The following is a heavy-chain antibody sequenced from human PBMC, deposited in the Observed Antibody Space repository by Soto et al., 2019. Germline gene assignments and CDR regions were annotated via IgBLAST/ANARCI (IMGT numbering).Heavy chain of an antibody. D-gene: IGHD3-10*01. CDR3: ARAVGSPHYYYYGMDV. Sequence: PSETLSLTCTVSGGSISNYYWSWIRQPPGKGLEWIGYIYYSGSTNYNPSLKSRVTISVDTSKNQFSLKLSSVTAADTAVYYCARAVGSPHYYYYGMDVWGQGTTVTVSS. V-gene: IGHV4-59*01. CDR1: GGSISNYY. J-gene: IGHJ6*02. CDR2: IYYSGST.